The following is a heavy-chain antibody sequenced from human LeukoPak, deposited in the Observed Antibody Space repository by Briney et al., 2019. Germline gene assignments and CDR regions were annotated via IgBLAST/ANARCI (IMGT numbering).Heavy chain of an antibody. CDR2: IYYNGNT. J-gene: IGHJ4*02. CDR1: GVSISTSSYY. D-gene: IGHD2-15*01. V-gene: IGHV4-39*01. CDR3: ARAGHCSGGSCYLDYFDY. Sequence: SETLSLTCTVSGVSISTSSYYWGWIRQPPGKGLEWIGSIYYNGNTYYNPSLRSRVTISADTSENQFSLKLNSVTAADTAVYYCARAGHCSGGSCYLDYFDYWGQGTLVTVSS.